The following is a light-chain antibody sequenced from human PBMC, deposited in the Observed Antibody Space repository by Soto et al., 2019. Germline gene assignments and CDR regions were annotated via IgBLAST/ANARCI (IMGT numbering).Light chain of an antibody. V-gene: IGKV1-6*01. Sequence: AIQMTQSPSSLSASVGDRVTITCRASQGVGNDLGWYQQKPGKAPELLIYHVSTLHNGVSSRVSGSGSGTDFTLTISSLQPEDFATYYCLQDNSNPLTFGGGTKVGIK. CDR3: LQDNSNPLT. CDR2: HVS. J-gene: IGKJ4*01. CDR1: QGVGND.